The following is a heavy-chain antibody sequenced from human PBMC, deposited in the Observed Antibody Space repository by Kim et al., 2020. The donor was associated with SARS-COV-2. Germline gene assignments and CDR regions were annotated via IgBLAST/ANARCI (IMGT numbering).Heavy chain of an antibody. J-gene: IGHJ4*02. CDR3: AKDQYARITGTALPDY. V-gene: IGHV3-23*03. Sequence: GESLRLSCAASGFTFSSYAMSWVRQAPGKGLEWVSVIYSGGSSTYYADSVKGRFTISRDNSKNTLYLQMNSLRAEDTAVYYCAKDQYARITGTALPDYWGQGTLVTVSS. CDR2: IYSGGSST. CDR1: GFTFSSYA. D-gene: IGHD1-20*01.